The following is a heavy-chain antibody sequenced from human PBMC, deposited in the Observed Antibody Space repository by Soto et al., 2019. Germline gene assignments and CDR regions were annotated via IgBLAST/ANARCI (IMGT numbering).Heavy chain of an antibody. Sequence: SETLSLTCAVYGGSFSGYYWTWIRQPPGTGLEWIGEINHSGSTNYNPSLKSRVTISVDTSKNQFSLKLSSVTAADTAVYYCARGRVVLLWFGDHNWFDSWGQGTLVTVSS. V-gene: IGHV4-34*01. CDR1: GGSFSGYY. J-gene: IGHJ5*01. D-gene: IGHD3-10*01. CDR2: INHSGST. CDR3: ARGRVVLLWFGDHNWFDS.